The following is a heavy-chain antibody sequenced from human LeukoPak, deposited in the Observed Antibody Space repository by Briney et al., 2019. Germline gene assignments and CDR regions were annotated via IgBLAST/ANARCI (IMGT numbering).Heavy chain of an antibody. Sequence: ASVKVSCKASGYTFISYAIHWVRQAPGQRLEWMGWINTGNGNTKYSQKLQGRVTITRDTSASTAYMELNSLRSEDTAVYYCAREPIVGATNWFDPWGQGTLVTVSS. J-gene: IGHJ5*02. CDR1: GYTFISYA. CDR3: AREPIVGATNWFDP. D-gene: IGHD1-26*01. CDR2: INTGNGNT. V-gene: IGHV1-3*04.